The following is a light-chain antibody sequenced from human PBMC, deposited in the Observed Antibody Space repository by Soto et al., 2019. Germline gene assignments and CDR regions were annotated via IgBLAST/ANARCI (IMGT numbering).Light chain of an antibody. Sequence: DIQMTQSPSSLSASVGDRVTITCQANQDISNHLNWYQQKPGKAPKLLIYDASNLETGVPSSFSGSGSGTDFTFTITSLRPEDIATYYCQQYDNLPTFTFGPGTKVDIK. CDR2: DAS. V-gene: IGKV1-33*01. CDR3: QQYDNLPTFT. J-gene: IGKJ3*01. CDR1: QDISNH.